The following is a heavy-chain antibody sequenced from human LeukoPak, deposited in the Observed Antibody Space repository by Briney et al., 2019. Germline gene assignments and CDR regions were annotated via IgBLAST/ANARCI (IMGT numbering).Heavy chain of an antibody. CDR3: ARGSGYDILTGYCDF. J-gene: IGHJ4*02. CDR2: MNPNSGNT. CDR1: GYTFTSYD. Sequence: ASVKVSCKASGYTFTSYDINWVRQATGQGLEWMGWMNPNSGNTGYAQKFQGRVTITRNTSISTAYMELSSLRSEDTAVYYCARGSGYDILTGYCDFWGQGTLVTVSS. D-gene: IGHD3-9*01. V-gene: IGHV1-8*03.